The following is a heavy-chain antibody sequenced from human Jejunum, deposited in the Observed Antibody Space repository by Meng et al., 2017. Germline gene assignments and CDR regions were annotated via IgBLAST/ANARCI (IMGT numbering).Heavy chain of an antibody. D-gene: IGHD3-22*01. Sequence: QVQLPESGPGLVKPSGTLSLTCTVSGGSISNWWSWVRQPPGKGLEWIGDIYHSGTTNYNPSLQSRVTISVDKSENQFSLKLRSVTAADTAVYYCARVRGDFYDNDAYYSYFAYWGPGALVTVSS. CDR2: IYHSGTT. CDR3: ARVRGDFYDNDAYYSYFAY. CDR1: GGSISNW. V-gene: IGHV4-4*02. J-gene: IGHJ4*02.